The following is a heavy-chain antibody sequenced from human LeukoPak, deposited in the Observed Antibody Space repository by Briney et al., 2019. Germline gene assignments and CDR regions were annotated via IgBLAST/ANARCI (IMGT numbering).Heavy chain of an antibody. CDR3: ARDDYYDTSGYQFDY. J-gene: IGHJ4*02. D-gene: IGHD3-22*01. V-gene: IGHV1-46*01. CDR2: INPSGGST. Sequence: GASVKVSCEASGYTFTNYYMHWVRQAPGQGLEWMGIINPSGGSTSYAQKFQGRVTMTRDMSTSTVYMEMSTLRSEDTAVYYCARDDYYDTSGYQFDYWGQGTLVTVSS. CDR1: GYTFTNYY.